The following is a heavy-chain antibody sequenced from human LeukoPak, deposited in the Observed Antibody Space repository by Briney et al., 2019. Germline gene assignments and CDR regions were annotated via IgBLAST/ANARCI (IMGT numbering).Heavy chain of an antibody. CDR3: ARGGFYDYVWGSYRIDY. CDR2: ISSSSSYI. Sequence: GGSLRLSCAASGFTFGSYSMNWVRQAPGKGLEWVSSISSSSSYIYYADSVKGRFTISRDNAKNSPYLQMNSLRAEDTAVYYCARGGFYDYVWGSYRIDYWGQGTLVTVSS. CDR1: GFTFGSYS. J-gene: IGHJ4*02. D-gene: IGHD3-16*02. V-gene: IGHV3-21*01.